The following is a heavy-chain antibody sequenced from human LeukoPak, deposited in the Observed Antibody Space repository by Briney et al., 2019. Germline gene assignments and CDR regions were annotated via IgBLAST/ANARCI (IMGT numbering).Heavy chain of an antibody. CDR3: ARCFHTTYYYDSSGYYLDY. CDR1: GGSFSSYC. CDR2: IYYSGST. V-gene: IGHV4-59*01. D-gene: IGHD3-22*01. Sequence: SETLSLTCAVSGGSFSSYCWSWIRQAPGKGLEWIGDIYYSGSTNYNPSPMSRVTTSVDTSKNQSSLKLSYATAADTAVYYCARCFHTTYYYDSSGYYLDYWGQGTLVTVSS. J-gene: IGHJ4*02.